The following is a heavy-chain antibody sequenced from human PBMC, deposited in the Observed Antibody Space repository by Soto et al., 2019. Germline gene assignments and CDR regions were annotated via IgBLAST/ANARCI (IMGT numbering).Heavy chain of an antibody. Sequence: SETLSLTCTVSGGSISSGGYYWSWIRQHPGTGLEWIGHISYSGSTYYNTSLKSRVTISVDTSRNQFSLKLSSVTAADTAVYYCAKGGRQWLVTSDFNYWGQGALVTVSS. CDR3: AKGGRQWLVTSDFNY. D-gene: IGHD6-19*01. J-gene: IGHJ4*02. CDR1: GGSISSGGYY. V-gene: IGHV4-31*03. CDR2: ISYSGST.